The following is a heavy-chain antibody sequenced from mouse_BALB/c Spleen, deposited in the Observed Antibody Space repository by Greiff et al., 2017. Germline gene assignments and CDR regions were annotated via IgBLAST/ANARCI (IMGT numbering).Heavy chain of an antibody. Sequence: QVHVKQSGAELAKPGASVKMSCKASGYTFTSYWMHWVKQRPGQGLEWIGYINPSTGYTEYNQKFKDKATLTADKSSSTAYMQLSSLTSEDSAVYYCALYHYYAMDYWGQGTSVTVSS. J-gene: IGHJ4*01. V-gene: IGHV1-7*01. CDR3: ALYHYYAMDY. CDR2: INPSTGYT. CDR1: GYTFTSYW. D-gene: IGHD2-12*01.